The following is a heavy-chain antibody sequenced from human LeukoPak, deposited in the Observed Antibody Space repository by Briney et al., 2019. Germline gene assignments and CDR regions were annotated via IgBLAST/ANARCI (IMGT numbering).Heavy chain of an antibody. CDR2: ITGSSSTI. Sequence: GGSLRLSCAASGFTFSSYTMNWVRQAPGKGLEWLSYITGSSSTIYYADSVKGRFTISRDNAKNSLYLQMNSLRAEDTAVYYCASSSGHLDYWGQGTLVTVSS. J-gene: IGHJ4*02. CDR1: GFTFSSYT. D-gene: IGHD6-19*01. V-gene: IGHV3-48*04. CDR3: ASSSGHLDY.